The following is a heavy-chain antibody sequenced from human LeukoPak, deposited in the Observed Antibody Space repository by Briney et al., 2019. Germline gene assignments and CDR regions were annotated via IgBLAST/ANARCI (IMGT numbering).Heavy chain of an antibody. V-gene: IGHV3-21*01. CDR1: GFTFSSYS. D-gene: IGHD3-10*01. CDR2: ISTRSSYI. Sequence: PGGSLRLSCAASGFTFSSYSMNWVRQAPGKGLEWVSSISTRSSYIYYADSAKGRFTVSRDNARNSLSLQMNSLRAEDTAVYYCAARDSYGSGSYPIDYWGQGTLVTVSS. CDR3: AARDSYGSGSYPIDY. J-gene: IGHJ4*02.